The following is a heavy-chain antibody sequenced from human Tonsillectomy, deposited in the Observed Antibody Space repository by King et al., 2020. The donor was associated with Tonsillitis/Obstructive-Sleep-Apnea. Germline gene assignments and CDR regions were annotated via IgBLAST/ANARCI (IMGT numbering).Heavy chain of an antibody. CDR3: ARDSLRDWGDVVVPTGSAY. CDR1: GYTFTTYG. Sequence: VQLVESGAEVKKPGASVKVSCKASGYTFTTYGINWVRQAPGQGLEWMGWISAYNGKTNYAQKVQGRVTMTTDTSTSTAYMELRSLRSDDMAVYYCARDSLRDWGDVVVPTGSAYWGQGTLVTVSS. J-gene: IGHJ4*02. V-gene: IGHV1-18*03. CDR2: ISAYNGKT. D-gene: IGHD2-2*01.